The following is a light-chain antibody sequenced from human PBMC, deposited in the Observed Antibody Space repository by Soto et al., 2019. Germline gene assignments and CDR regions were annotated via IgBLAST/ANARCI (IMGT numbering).Light chain of an antibody. J-gene: IGKJ5*01. CDR3: QQQGGSPPIT. CDR2: AAS. CDR1: QSVSSSY. V-gene: IGKV3-20*01. Sequence: EIVLTQSPGTLSLSPGDTATLSCRASQSVSSSYLAWYQQKPGQAPRLLIYAASRRATGVPDRFSGSGSGTDFTLTISRLEPDDFAMYSCQQQGGSPPITFGQRTRLEIK.